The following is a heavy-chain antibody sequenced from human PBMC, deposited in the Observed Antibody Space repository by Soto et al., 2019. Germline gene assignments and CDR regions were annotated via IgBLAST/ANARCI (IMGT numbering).Heavy chain of an antibody. CDR1: GFTFSSYW. CDR2: IKQDGSEK. D-gene: IGHD3-10*01. J-gene: IGHJ2*01. CDR3: ARGRRITMVRGVMVPCWYFDL. V-gene: IGHV3-7*03. Sequence: EVQLVESGGGLVQPGGSLRLSCAASGFTFSSYWMSWVRQARGKGLEWVANIKQDGSEKYYVDSVKGRFTISRDNAKNSLYLQMNSLRAEDTAVYYCARGRRITMVRGVMVPCWYFDLWVRGTLVTVSS.